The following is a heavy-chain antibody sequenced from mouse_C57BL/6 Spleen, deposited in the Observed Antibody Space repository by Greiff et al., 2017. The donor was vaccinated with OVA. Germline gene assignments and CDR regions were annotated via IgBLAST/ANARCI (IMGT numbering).Heavy chain of an antibody. J-gene: IGHJ1*03. Sequence: EVQLQEPGGGLVKPGGSLKLSCAASGFTFSSYAMSWVSQTPEKRLEWVATISDGGSYPYYQDNVKGRFTISRDNAKNNLYLQMSHLKSEDTAMYYCAREGDDYGSSSDWYFDVWGTGTTVTVSS. D-gene: IGHD1-1*01. CDR2: ISDGGSYP. CDR3: AREGDDYGSSSDWYFDV. CDR1: GFTFSSYA. V-gene: IGHV5-4*01.